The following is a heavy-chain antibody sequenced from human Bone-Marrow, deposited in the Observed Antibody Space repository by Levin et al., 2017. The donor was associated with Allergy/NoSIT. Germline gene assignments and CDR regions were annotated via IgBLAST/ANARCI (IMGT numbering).Heavy chain of an antibody. J-gene: IGHJ3*02. D-gene: IGHD2-8*01. CDR2: FSVFNGKT. CDR1: GYTFTSHG. CDR3: ARKPNPEFYGFDI. Sequence: ASVKVSCKASGYTFTSHGIIWMRRAPGQGLESLGWFSVFNGKTGSSQKFKGRVTMTTDTSTNTAYMELMSLTSDDTAVYYCARKPNPEFYGFDIWGQGTVVIVSS. V-gene: IGHV1-18*01.